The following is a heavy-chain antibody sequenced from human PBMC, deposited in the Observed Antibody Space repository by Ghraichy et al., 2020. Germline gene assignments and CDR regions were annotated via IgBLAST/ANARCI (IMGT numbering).Heavy chain of an antibody. CDR3: ANENAPTYYYDSSGYLGY. Sequence: GGSLRLSCAASGFTFSSYAMSWVRQAPGKGLEWVSAISGSGGSTYYADSVKGRFTISRDNSKNTLYLQMNSLRAEDTAVYYCANENAPTYYYDSSGYLGYWGQGTLVTVSS. J-gene: IGHJ4*02. D-gene: IGHD3-22*01. CDR2: ISGSGGST. CDR1: GFTFSSYA. V-gene: IGHV3-23*01.